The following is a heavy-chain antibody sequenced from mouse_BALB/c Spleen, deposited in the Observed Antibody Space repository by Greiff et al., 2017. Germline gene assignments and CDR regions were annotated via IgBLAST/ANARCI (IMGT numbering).Heavy chain of an antibody. J-gene: IGHJ4*01. CDR3: ARSGDYYAMDY. CDR1: GYSFTSYW. V-gene: IGHV1-61*01. D-gene: IGHD3-1*01. Sequence: QVQLQQPGAELVRPGASVKLSCKASGYSFTSYWMNWVKQRPGQGLEWIGMIQPSDSETRLNQKFKDKATLTVDKSSSTAYMQLSSPTSEDSAVYYCARSGDYYAMDYWGQGTSVTVSS. CDR2: IQPSDSET.